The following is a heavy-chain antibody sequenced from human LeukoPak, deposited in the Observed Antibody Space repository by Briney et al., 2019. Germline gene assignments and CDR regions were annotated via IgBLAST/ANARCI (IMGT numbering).Heavy chain of an antibody. CDR2: IYTSGST. CDR1: GGSISSGTYY. CDR3: ARVLRGYSGYANRGFFDY. J-gene: IGHJ4*02. D-gene: IGHD5-12*01. V-gene: IGHV4-61*02. Sequence: PSQTLSLTCSVAGGSISSGTYYWSWIRQPAGKGLEWIGRIYTSGSTNYNPSLKSRVTISLDTSKNQFSLKLSSVTAADTAVYYCARVLRGYSGYANRGFFDYWGQGTLVTVSS.